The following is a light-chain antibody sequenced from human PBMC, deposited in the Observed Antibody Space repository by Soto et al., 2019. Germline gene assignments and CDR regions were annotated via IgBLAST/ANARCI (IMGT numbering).Light chain of an antibody. V-gene: IGLV1-44*01. CDR1: SSNIGSNT. Sequence: QAVVTQPPSASGTPGQRVTISCSGSSSNIGSNTVNWYQQLPGTAPKLLIYSNNQRPSGVPDRFSGSKSGTSASLAISGLQSEDEADYYCAAWDDSLNGARVFGTGTKVTVL. CDR3: AAWDDSLNGARV. CDR2: SNN. J-gene: IGLJ1*01.